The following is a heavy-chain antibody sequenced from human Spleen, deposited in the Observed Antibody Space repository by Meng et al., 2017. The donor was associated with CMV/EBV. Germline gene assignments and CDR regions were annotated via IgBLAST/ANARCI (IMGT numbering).Heavy chain of an antibody. D-gene: IGHD2-15*01. J-gene: IGHJ4*02. V-gene: IGHV5-51*01. CDR3: ARRGGGVVVALFDY. CDR2: LYPGDSDT. CDR1: GYSFTSYW. Sequence: GGSLRLSCKGSGYSFTSYWIGWVRQMPGKGLEWMGILYPGDSDTRYSPSFQGQVTISAAKSISTAYLQWSSLKASDTAMYYCARRGGGVVVALFDYWGQGTLVTVSS.